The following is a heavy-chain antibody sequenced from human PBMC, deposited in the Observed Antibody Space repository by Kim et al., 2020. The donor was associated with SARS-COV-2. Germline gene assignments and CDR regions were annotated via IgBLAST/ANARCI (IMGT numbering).Heavy chain of an antibody. J-gene: IGHJ4*02. D-gene: IGHD2-21*02. CDR3: ASDRYCGGDCYSGFDS. Sequence: ASVKVSCKASGYTFTSYYMHWVRHAPGQGLEGMGILNTSGGSKSYAQKFQGSITMTRATSTSTVYLELSSLRSEDTDVYYCASDRYCGGDCYSGFDSRGPGTRVTVSS. CDR2: LNTSGGSK. V-gene: IGHV1-46*01. CDR1: GYTFTSYY.